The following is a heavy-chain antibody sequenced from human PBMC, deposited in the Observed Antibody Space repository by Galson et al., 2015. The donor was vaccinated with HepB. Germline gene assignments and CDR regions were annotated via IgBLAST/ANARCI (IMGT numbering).Heavy chain of an antibody. CDR3: ASAGEGYSSSWPGDYYYYMDV. Sequence: SLRLSCAASGFTFSDYYMSWIRQAPGKGLEWVSYISSSGSTIYYADSVKGRFTISRDNAKNSLYLQMNSLRAEDTAVYYCASAGEGYSSSWPGDYYYYMDVWGKGTTVTVSS. D-gene: IGHD6-13*01. V-gene: IGHV3-11*01. CDR2: ISSSGSTI. J-gene: IGHJ6*03. CDR1: GFTFSDYY.